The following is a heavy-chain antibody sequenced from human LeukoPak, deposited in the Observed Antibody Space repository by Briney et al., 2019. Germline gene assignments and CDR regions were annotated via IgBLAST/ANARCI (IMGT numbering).Heavy chain of an antibody. D-gene: IGHD5-18*01. CDR3: AKDRAWLQFWS. CDR2: ISPSGDIT. Sequence: PGGTLRLSCAASGFTFSNYGMNWVRQAPGNGLEWVSGISPSGDITYYADSVKGRFTISRDNSKNTVYLQVNSLRAEDTAVFYCAKDRAWLQFWSWGQGTLVTVSS. J-gene: IGHJ4*02. CDR1: GFTFSNYG. V-gene: IGHV3-23*01.